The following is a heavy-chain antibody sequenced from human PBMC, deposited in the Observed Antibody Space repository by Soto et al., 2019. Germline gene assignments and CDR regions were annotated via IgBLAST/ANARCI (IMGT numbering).Heavy chain of an antibody. CDR3: ARGYCTGGRCRNCFDP. CDR1: GGSINNYY. V-gene: IGHV4-59*01. CDR2: IYNGGGT. D-gene: IGHD2-8*02. J-gene: IGHJ5*02. Sequence: QVQLQESGPGLVKPSETLSLTCTVSGGSINNYYWSWIRQPPGKQLQWIGDIYNGGGTTSNPSLHIRVPIAVDTSRNKFSLNLTPVTAADTAVYFCARGYCTGGRCRNCFDPWGQGTPVSVSS.